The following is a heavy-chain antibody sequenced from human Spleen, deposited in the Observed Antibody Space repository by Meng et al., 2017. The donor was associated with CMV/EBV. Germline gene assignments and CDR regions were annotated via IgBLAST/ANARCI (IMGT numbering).Heavy chain of an antibody. CDR1: GYTFTGYY. V-gene: IGHV1-2*02. CDR2: INPNSGGT. J-gene: IGHJ4*02. D-gene: IGHD6-19*01. Sequence: ASVKVSCKASGYTFTGYYMHWVRQAPGQGLEWMGWINPNSGGTNYAQKFQGRVTMTRDTSISTAYMELSRLRSDDTAVYYCTRECQWLVPGDYWGQGTLVTVSS. CDR3: TRECQWLVPGDY.